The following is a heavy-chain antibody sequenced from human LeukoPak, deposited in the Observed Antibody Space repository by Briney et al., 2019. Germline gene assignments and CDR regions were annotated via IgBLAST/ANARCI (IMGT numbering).Heavy chain of an antibody. V-gene: IGHV4-59*11. CDR1: GDSFSSHY. CDR3: ARDLVTVTKGFDI. D-gene: IGHD4-17*01. Sequence: SETLSLTCAVSGDSFSSHYWTWIRQPPGKGLEWIGYISYIGSTNYNPFLKSRVTISIDTSKNQFSLKLSSVTAADTAVYYCARDLVTVTKGFDIWGQGTMVSVSS. J-gene: IGHJ3*02. CDR2: ISYIGST.